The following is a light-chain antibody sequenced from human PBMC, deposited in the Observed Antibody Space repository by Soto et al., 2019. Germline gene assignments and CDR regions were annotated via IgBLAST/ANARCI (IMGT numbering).Light chain of an antibody. V-gene: IGKV1-5*01. Sequence: IRVTQSPSTLSAAVGDGVTITCRASQPISTWLAWYQEKPGKAPKLLIYDASSLEGGVPSRFSGSGSGTDFTLTITSLQSDDFAVYFCQQYTDWPITFGQGTLLEI. CDR3: QQYTDWPIT. CDR2: DAS. J-gene: IGKJ5*01. CDR1: QPISTW.